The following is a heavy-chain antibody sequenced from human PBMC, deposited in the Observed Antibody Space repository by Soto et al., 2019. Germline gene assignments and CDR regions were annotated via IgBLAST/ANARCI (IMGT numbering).Heavy chain of an antibody. V-gene: IGHV4-59*01. Sequence: SETLSLTCTVSGGSISSYYWSWIRQPPGKGLEWIGYIYYSGSTNYNPSLKSRVTISVDTSKNQFSLKLSSVTAADTAVYYCARALSEGGRLDYWGQGTLVTVSS. CDR1: GGSISSYY. CDR3: ARALSEGGRLDY. CDR2: IYYSGST. J-gene: IGHJ4*02. D-gene: IGHD3-10*01.